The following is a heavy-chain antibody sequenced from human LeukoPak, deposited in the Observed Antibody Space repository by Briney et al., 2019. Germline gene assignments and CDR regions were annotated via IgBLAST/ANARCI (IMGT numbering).Heavy chain of an antibody. CDR3: ARAYYYDSSGYYYDAFDI. J-gene: IGHJ3*02. Sequence: GASVKVSCKASGYTFTSYYMHWVRQAPGQGLEWMGIFNPSGGSTSYAQKFQGRVTMTRDTSTSTVYMELSSLRSEDTAVYYCARAYYYDSSGYYYDAFDIWGQGTMVTVSS. V-gene: IGHV1-46*01. CDR1: GYTFTSYY. CDR2: FNPSGGST. D-gene: IGHD3-22*01.